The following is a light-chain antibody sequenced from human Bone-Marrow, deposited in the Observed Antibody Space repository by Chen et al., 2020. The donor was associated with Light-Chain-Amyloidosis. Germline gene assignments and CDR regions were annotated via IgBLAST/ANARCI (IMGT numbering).Light chain of an antibody. CDR1: SSYVGGDNH. Sequence: QSALTQPASVSGSPGQSITISFTGTSSYVGGDNHVSWYQQHPDKAPKLMIYEFPIRPSWVPDRCSGSKSDNTASLTSSGLQTEDEADYFCSSYTITNTLVFGSGTRVTVL. CDR3: SSYTITNTLV. CDR2: EFP. V-gene: IGLV2-14*01. J-gene: IGLJ1*01.